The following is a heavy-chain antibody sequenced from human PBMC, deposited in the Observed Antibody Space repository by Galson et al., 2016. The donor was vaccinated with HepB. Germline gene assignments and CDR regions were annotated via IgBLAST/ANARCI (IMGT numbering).Heavy chain of an antibody. CDR1: GFTFSNYY. Sequence: SLRLSCAASGFTFSNYYMSWIRQAPGKGLEWVSFISPTSSDINYADSVMGRFSISRDNAQNSLYLQMNTLGAEDTAVYYCASPSGRFSVHTFDLWGQGTMVTVSS. J-gene: IGHJ3*01. V-gene: IGHV3-11*06. D-gene: IGHD1-26*01. CDR2: ISPTSSDI. CDR3: ASPSGRFSVHTFDL.